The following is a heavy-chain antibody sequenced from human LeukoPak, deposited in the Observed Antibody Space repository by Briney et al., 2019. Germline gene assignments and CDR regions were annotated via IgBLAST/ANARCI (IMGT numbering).Heavy chain of an antibody. D-gene: IGHD2-2*01. J-gene: IGHJ4*02. CDR2: INHGEST. Sequence: PSETLSLTCAVYGGSFSGYYWSWIRQPPGKGREWIGEINHGESTNYNPSLKSRVTISVDTSKNQFSLKLSSVTAADTAVYYCARGILGYCSSTSCPSFGYWGQGTLVTVSS. CDR3: ARGILGYCSSTSCPSFGY. CDR1: GGSFSGYY. V-gene: IGHV4-34*01.